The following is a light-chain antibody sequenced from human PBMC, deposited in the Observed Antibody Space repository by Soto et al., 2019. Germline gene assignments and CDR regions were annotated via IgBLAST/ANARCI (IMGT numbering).Light chain of an antibody. CDR1: QSVSNNY. J-gene: IGKJ3*01. CDR3: QQRSNWPLFT. CDR2: GAS. Sequence: EIVLTQSPGTLSLSPGERATLYCSASQSVSNNYLAWYQQKPGQAPRLLIYGASNRATGIPDRFSGSGSGTDFTLTISSLEPEDFAVYYCQQRSNWPLFTFGPGTKVDIK. V-gene: IGKV3D-20*02.